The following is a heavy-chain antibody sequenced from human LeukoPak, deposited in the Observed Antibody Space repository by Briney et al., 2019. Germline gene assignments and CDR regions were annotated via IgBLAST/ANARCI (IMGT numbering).Heavy chain of an antibody. CDR3: ARDYYDEGYYFDY. CDR2: ISGSGGST. CDR1: GFTFSSYA. Sequence: GGSLRLSCAASGFTFSSYAMSWVRQAPGKGLEWVSAISGSGGSTYYADSVKGRFTISRDNSKNTLYLQMNSLRAEDTAVYYCARDYYDEGYYFDYWGQGTLVTVSS. J-gene: IGHJ4*02. V-gene: IGHV3-23*01. D-gene: IGHD3-22*01.